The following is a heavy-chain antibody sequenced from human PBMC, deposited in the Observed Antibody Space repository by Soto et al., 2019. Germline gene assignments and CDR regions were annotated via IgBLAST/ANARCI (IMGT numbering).Heavy chain of an antibody. D-gene: IGHD3-10*01. CDR2: IYYSGST. V-gene: IGHV4-31*03. CDR1: GGSISSGGYY. J-gene: IGHJ3*02. CDR3: ARVITMVRGVIRGDAFDI. Sequence: SETLSLTCTVSGGSISSGGYYWSWIRQHPGKGLEWIGYIYYSGSTYYNPSLKSRVTTSVDTSKNQFSLKLSSVTAADTAVYYCARVITMVRGVIRGDAFDIWGQGTMVTVSS.